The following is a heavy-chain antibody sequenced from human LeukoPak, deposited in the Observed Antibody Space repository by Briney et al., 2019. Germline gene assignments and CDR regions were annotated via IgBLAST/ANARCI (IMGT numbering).Heavy chain of an antibody. CDR2: IDKDGRKT. CDR3: ATWAFYHSLDV. J-gene: IGHJ6*02. D-gene: IGHD1-26*01. Sequence: GGSLRLSCAASGCTLGAFAMHWVRQAPGKGLEWVSLIDKDGRKTYYADSVKGRFTISRDNSKNSLYLQMTSLRTEDTALYYCATWAFYHSLDVWGQGATVTVSS. V-gene: IGHV3-43*02. CDR1: GCTLGAFA.